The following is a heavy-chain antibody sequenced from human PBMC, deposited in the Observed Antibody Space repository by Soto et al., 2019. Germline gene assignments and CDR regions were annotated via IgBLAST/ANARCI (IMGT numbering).Heavy chain of an antibody. CDR2: IFSNDEK. J-gene: IGHJ3*02. V-gene: IGHV2-26*01. Sequence: QVTLKESGPVLVKPTETLTLTCTVSELSLSNARKGVSWIRQPPGKALEWLAHIFSNDEKSYSTSLKSRLTISKDTSKSQVVLTMTNMDPVDTATYYCALQLPPAAGGLDAFDIWGQGTIVTVSS. D-gene: IGHD2-2*01. CDR1: ELSLSNARKG. CDR3: ALQLPPAAGGLDAFDI.